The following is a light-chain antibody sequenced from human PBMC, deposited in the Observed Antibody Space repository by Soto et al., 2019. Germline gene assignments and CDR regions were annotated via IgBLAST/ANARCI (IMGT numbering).Light chain of an antibody. J-gene: IGLJ3*02. CDR3: ATWDDSLNSWV. CDR1: SANIGSNS. V-gene: IGLV1-44*01. CDR2: SNN. Sequence: QSVLTQPPSASGTPVQRVTISGSGSSANIGSNSVNWYQHLPGTAPKLLLYSNNQRPSGVPGRFSGSESGTSVSLAISGLQSEDEADYYCATWDDSLNSWVFGGGTKLTVL.